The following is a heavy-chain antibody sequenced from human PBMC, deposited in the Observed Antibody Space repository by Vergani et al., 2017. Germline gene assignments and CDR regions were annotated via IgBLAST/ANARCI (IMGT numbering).Heavy chain of an antibody. J-gene: IGHJ6*03. Sequence: EVQLVESEGGLVQPGGSLRLSCAASGFTFSSYSMNWVRQAPGKGLEWVSYISSSSSTIYYADSVKGRFTISRDNAKNSLYLQMNSLRAEDTAVYYCARDNGDYEPHDYYYMDVWGKGTTVTVSS. CDR3: ARDNGDYEPHDYYYMDV. V-gene: IGHV3-48*01. D-gene: IGHD4-17*01. CDR1: GFTFSSYS. CDR2: ISSSSSTI.